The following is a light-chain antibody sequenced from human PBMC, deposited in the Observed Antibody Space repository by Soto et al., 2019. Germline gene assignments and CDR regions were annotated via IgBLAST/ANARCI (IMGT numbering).Light chain of an antibody. CDR1: QRVLHTSNTKHL. J-gene: IGKJ1*01. Sequence: DIVMTQSPHSLAVSLGERATINCKSSQRVLHTSNTKHLLAWYQQKPGQPPKLLIAWASTRGSGVPDRFSGSEPWTDFALAISSMQADDGAVSYCDQSYGSSRKFRQATKVESK. CDR3: DQSYGSSRK. V-gene: IGKV4-1*01. CDR2: WAS.